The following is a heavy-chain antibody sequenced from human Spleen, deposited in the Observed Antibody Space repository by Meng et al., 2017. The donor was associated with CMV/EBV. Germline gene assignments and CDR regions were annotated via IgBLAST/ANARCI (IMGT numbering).Heavy chain of an antibody. CDR2: ISSGSSYI. D-gene: IGHD5-18*01. CDR3: AKDTAIPKHYYYGMDV. CDR1: GFTFSSYA. J-gene: IGHJ6*02. V-gene: IGHV3-21*01. Sequence: GGSLRLSCAASGFTFSSYAMHWVRQAPGKGLEWVSSISSGSSYIYYAASVKGRFTISRDNAKNSLFLQMNSLRAEDTAVYYCAKDTAIPKHYYYGMDVWGQGTTVTVSS.